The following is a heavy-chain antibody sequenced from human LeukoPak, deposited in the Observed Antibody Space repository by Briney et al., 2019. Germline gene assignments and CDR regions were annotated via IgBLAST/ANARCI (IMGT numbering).Heavy chain of an antibody. CDR1: GGTFSSYA. J-gene: IGHJ5*02. Sequence: ASVKVSCKASGGTFSSYAISWVRQAPGQGLEWMGGIIPIFGTANYAQKFQGRVTITTDESTSTAYMELSSLRSEDTAVYYCARGGVVVPAAISWFDPWGQGTLVTVSS. D-gene: IGHD2-2*01. V-gene: IGHV1-69*05. CDR3: ARGGVVVPAAISWFDP. CDR2: IIPIFGTA.